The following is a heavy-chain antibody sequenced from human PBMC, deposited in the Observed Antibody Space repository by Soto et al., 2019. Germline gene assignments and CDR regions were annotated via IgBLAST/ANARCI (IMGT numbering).Heavy chain of an antibody. CDR3: ARAPPHYDILTGPYFDY. V-gene: IGHV3-33*01. CDR2: IWYDGSNK. CDR1: GFTFSSYG. D-gene: IGHD3-9*01. Sequence: PGGSLRLSCAASGFTFSSYGMHWVRQAPSKGLEWVAVIWYDGSNKYYADYVKGRYTISRDNSKNTLYLQMNSLRAEDTAVYYFARAPPHYDILTGPYFDYWGQGTLVTAPQ. J-gene: IGHJ4*02.